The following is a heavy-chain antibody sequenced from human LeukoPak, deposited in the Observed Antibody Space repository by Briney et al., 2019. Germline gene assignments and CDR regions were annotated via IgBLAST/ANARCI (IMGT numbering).Heavy chain of an antibody. J-gene: IGHJ4*02. CDR1: GFTFSSYG. CDR2: TSYDGSNK. D-gene: IGHD2/OR15-2a*01. Sequence: PGGSLRLSCAASGFTFSSYGMHWVRQAPGKGLEWVAVTSYDGSNKYYADSVKGRFTISRDNAKNSLYLQMNSLRAEDTAVYYCARDTLGALDYWGQGTLVTVSS. V-gene: IGHV3-30*03. CDR3: ARDTLGALDY.